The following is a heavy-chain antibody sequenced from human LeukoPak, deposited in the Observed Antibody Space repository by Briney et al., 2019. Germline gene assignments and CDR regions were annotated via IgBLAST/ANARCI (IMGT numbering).Heavy chain of an antibody. D-gene: IGHD1-26*01. CDR3: AKDSGSYPFDY. CDR1: GFTFSSYA. Sequence: GGSLRLSCAASGFTFSSYAMSWVRQAPGKGLEWVSTITDGAISTYYADSVKGRFTISRDNSKNTLYLQMNSLRAEDTAVYYCAKDSGSYPFDYWGQGTLVTVSS. CDR2: ITDGAIST. J-gene: IGHJ4*02. V-gene: IGHV3-23*01.